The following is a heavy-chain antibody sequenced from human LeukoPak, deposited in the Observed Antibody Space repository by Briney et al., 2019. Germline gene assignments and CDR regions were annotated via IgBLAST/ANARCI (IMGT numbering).Heavy chain of an antibody. J-gene: IGHJ5*02. Sequence: AASVKVSCKVSGYTLTELSMHWVRQAPGKGLEWMGGFDPEDGETIYAQKFQGRVTMTEDTSTDTAYMELSSLRTEDTAVYYCATDRGFYDSSGYYFNWSAPWGQGTLVTVSS. CDR3: ATDRGFYDSSGYYFNWSAP. D-gene: IGHD3-22*01. CDR2: FDPEDGET. V-gene: IGHV1-24*01. CDR1: GYTLTELS.